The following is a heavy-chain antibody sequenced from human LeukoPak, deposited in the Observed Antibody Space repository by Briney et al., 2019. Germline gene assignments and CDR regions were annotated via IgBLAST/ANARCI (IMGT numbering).Heavy chain of an antibody. CDR1: GYTFTSYG. V-gene: IGHV1-18*01. Sequence: VASVKVSCKASGYTFTSYGISWVRQAPGQGLEWMGWISAYNGNTNYAQKLQGRVTMTTDTSTSTAYMELRSLRSDDTAVYYCARVTSRATRVGLWWELRFMSWIDYWGQGTLVTVSS. J-gene: IGHJ4*02. CDR2: ISAYNGNT. CDR3: ARVTSRATRVGLWWELRFMSWIDY. D-gene: IGHD1-26*01.